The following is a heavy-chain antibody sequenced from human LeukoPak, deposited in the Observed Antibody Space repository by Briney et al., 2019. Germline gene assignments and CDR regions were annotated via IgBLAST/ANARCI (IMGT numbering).Heavy chain of an antibody. CDR3: ARDLEDAFDI. CDR2: IYYSGST. D-gene: IGHD3-3*01. Sequence: SETLSLTRTVSGGSIRRHYWSWIRQPPGTGLEWPGYIYYSGSTNYNPSLKCRVTISVDTSKSQFSLKLSSVPAADTAVYYCARDLEDAFDIWGQGTMVTVSS. J-gene: IGHJ3*02. CDR1: GGSIRRHY. V-gene: IGHV4-59*11.